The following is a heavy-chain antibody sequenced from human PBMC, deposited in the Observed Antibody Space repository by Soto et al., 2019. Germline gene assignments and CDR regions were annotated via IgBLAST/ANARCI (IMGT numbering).Heavy chain of an antibody. Sequence: PSETLSLTCTVTGGSMTSGDQYWTWIRHRPGEGLEWFGYINHRGSLYYNPSLKSRVSMSVDTSKNQFSLNLSSGTAADTAVYYCARERPQRQGKNMVVWGQGTTVTVSS. J-gene: IGHJ6*02. D-gene: IGHD1-1*01. CDR3: ARERPQRQGKNMVV. CDR1: GGSMTSGDQY. CDR2: INHRGSL. V-gene: IGHV4-31*03.